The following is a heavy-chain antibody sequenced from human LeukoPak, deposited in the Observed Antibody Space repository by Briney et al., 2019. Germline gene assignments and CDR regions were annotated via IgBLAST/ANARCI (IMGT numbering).Heavy chain of an antibody. J-gene: IGHJ4*02. CDR2: ISSSGATR. Sequence: GGSLRLSCAASGFTFSSYEMNWVRQAPGKGLEWVSYISSSGATRHYADSVKGRFTMSRDNAKNSLFLQMNSLRAEDTAVYYCARGGYYDSSGYSLWVFDYWGQGTLVTVSS. CDR3: ARGGYYDSSGYSLWVFDY. V-gene: IGHV3-48*03. CDR1: GFTFSSYE. D-gene: IGHD3-22*01.